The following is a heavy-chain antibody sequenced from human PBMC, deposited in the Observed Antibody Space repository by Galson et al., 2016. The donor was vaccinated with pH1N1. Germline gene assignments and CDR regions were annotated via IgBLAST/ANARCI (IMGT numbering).Heavy chain of an antibody. CDR1: GGTFGSYG. CDR3: AREDYYDTDLSDWYFDL. D-gene: IGHD3-22*01. J-gene: IGHJ2*01. Sequence: SVKVSCKASGGTFGSYGINWVRQAPGQGLEWMGGIIPIFNTAKYAQNFQGRVTITADESTTTAYMELSSLRYEDTAVYYCAREDYYDTDLSDWYFDLWGRGTLLTVSS. V-gene: IGHV1-69*13. CDR2: IIPIFNTA.